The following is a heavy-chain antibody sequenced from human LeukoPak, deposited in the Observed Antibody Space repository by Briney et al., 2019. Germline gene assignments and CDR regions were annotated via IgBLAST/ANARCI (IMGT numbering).Heavy chain of an antibody. Sequence: PGGSLRLSCAASGFTFSSYAMHWVRQAPGKGLEWVAVISYDGSNKYYADSVKGRFTISRDNAKNSLYLQMNSLRAEDTAVYYCARGEWEPDAFDIWGQGTMVTVSS. V-gene: IGHV3-30*04. CDR3: ARGEWEPDAFDI. D-gene: IGHD1-26*01. J-gene: IGHJ3*02. CDR1: GFTFSSYA. CDR2: ISYDGSNK.